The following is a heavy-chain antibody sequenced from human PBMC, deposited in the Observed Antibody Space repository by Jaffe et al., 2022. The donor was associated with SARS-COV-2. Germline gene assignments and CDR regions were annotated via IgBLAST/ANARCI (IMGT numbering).Heavy chain of an antibody. V-gene: IGHV1-2*06. Sequence: QVQLVQSGAEVKKPGASVKVSCKASGYTFTGYYMHWVRQAPGQGLEWMGRINPNSGGTNYAQKFQGRVTMTRDTSISTAYMELSRLRSDDTAVYYCARDRSGIAAAGTRPINWFDPWGQGTLVTVSS. CDR3: ARDRSGIAAAGTRPINWFDP. CDR2: INPNSGGT. J-gene: IGHJ5*02. D-gene: IGHD6-13*01. CDR1: GYTFTGYY.